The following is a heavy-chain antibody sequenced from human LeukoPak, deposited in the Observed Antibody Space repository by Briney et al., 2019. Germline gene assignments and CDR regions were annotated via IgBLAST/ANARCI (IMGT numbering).Heavy chain of an antibody. V-gene: IGHV4-59*08. CDR1: GGSISSYY. J-gene: IGHJ3*02. CDR2: IYYSGST. CDR3: ARAVADAFDI. D-gene: IGHD6-19*01. Sequence: PSETLSLTCTVSGGSISSYYWSWIRQPPGKGLEWIGYIYYSGSTNHNPSLKGRVTISVDTSKNQFSLKLSSVTAADTAVYYCARAVADAFDIWGQGTMVTVSS.